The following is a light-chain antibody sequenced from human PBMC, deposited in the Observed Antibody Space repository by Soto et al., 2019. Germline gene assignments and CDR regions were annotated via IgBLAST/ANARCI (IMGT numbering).Light chain of an antibody. J-gene: IGKJ1*01. CDR3: QHYNSYSEA. V-gene: IGKV1-5*03. CDR1: QTISSW. Sequence: DIQMTQSPSTLSGYVGDRVPITCGASQTISSWLAWYQQKTGKAPKVLIYKASTLKSGVPSRFRVSVSGTEFTLTLRSLQPDDVATYYCQHYNSYSEAFGQGTKVDI. CDR2: KAS.